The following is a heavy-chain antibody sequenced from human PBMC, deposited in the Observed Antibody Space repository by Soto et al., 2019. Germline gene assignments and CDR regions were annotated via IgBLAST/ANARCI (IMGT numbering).Heavy chain of an antibody. CDR2: INHSGST. Sequence: SETLSLTCAVYGGSFSGYYWSWIRQPPGKGLEWIGEINHSGSTNYNPSLKSRVTISVDTSKNQFSLKLSSVTAADTAVYYCAREDYGGSYFDYWGQGTLVTVSS. CDR3: AREDYGGSYFDY. D-gene: IGHD4-17*01. V-gene: IGHV4-34*01. CDR1: GGSFSGYY. J-gene: IGHJ4*02.